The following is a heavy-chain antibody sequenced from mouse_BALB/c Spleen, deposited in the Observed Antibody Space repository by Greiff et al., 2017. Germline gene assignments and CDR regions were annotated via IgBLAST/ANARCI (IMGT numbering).Heavy chain of an antibody. CDR3: ARGYGNYGGWYFDV. Sequence: EVMLVESGGGLVKPGGSLKLSCAASGFTFSSYAMSWVRQTPEKRLEWVASISSGGSTYYPDSVKGRFTISRDNARNILYLQMSSLRSEDTAMYYCARGYGNYGGWYFDVWGAGTTVTVSS. V-gene: IGHV5-6-5*01. CDR1: GFTFSSYA. J-gene: IGHJ1*01. CDR2: ISSGGST. D-gene: IGHD2-1*01.